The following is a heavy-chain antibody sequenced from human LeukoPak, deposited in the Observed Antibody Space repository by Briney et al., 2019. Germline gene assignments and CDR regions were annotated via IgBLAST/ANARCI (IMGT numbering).Heavy chain of an antibody. CDR3: ARDWTGAAFDI. D-gene: IGHD3/OR15-3a*01. Sequence: GGSLRLSCAASGFTFSSYEMNWVRQAPGKGLEWVSYISSSGSTIYYADSVKGRFTISRDNAKNSLYLQMNSLRAEDTAVYYCARDWTGAAFDIWGQGTMVTVSS. CDR2: ISSSGSTI. V-gene: IGHV3-48*03. CDR1: GFTFSSYE. J-gene: IGHJ3*02.